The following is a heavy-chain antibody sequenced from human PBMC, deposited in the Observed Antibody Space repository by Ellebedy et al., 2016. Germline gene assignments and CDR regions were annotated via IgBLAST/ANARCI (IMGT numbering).Heavy chain of an antibody. V-gene: IGHV4-30-2*01. J-gene: IGHJ6*02. Sequence: SETLSLXCAVSGGSISSGDYSWSWIRQPPGKGLEWIGYIYHSGSTYYNPSLKSRVTISVDTSKNQFSLKLSSVTAADTAVYYCARDHERGNPMSAYYYGMDVWGQGTTVTVSS. CDR3: ARDHERGNPMSAYYYGMDV. CDR1: GGSISSGDYS. CDR2: IYHSGST. D-gene: IGHD4-23*01.